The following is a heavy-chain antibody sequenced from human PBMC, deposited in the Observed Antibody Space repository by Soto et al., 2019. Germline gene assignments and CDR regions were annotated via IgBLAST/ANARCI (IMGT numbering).Heavy chain of an antibody. J-gene: IGHJ6*02. D-gene: IGHD6-13*01. CDR1: GYDFTAYD. CDR2: MNPINGAT. V-gene: IGHV1-8*02. Sequence: GASVKVSCKASGYDFTAYDINWVRQASGQGLEWMGWMNPINGATGFAQRFQGKVSMTRNTATDTAYLDLTGLRSDDTAVYYCGRGPSPRAPAGGTPYYFAMDVWGQGTTVPVSS. CDR3: GRGPSPRAPAGGTPYYFAMDV.